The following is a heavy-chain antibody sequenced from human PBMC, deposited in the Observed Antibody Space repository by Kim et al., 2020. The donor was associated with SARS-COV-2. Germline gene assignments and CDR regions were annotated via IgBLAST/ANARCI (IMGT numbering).Heavy chain of an antibody. V-gene: IGHV3-11*01. D-gene: IGHD6-13*01. CDR3: ARGAGSSWYYYYYMDV. J-gene: IGHJ6*03. Sequence: SVKGRFTISRDNAKNSLYLQMNSLRAEDTAVYYCARGAGSSWYYYYYMDVWGKGTTVTVSS.